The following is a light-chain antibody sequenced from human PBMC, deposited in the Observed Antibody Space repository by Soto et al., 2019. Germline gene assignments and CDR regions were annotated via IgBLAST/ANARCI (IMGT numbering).Light chain of an antibody. V-gene: IGKV1-9*01. J-gene: IGKJ2*01. CDR3: QQLSNSPYT. CDR1: QGVSNY. CDR2: GTS. Sequence: DLQLTQSPSLLSASVGTRVTITCRASQGVSNYLAWYQQKQGKAPELLIYGTSTLQSGVPSRFSGSGSGTELTITISRLQPEDGETYHCQQLSNSPYTFGQGTKVDI.